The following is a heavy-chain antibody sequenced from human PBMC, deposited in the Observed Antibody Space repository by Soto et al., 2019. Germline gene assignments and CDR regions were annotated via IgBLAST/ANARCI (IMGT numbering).Heavy chain of an antibody. D-gene: IGHD5-18*01. Sequence: QVQLVQSGAEVKKPGSSVKVSCQASGGFFSSNAISWVRQAPGQGLEWMGGILPSFHTTHYAQKFQGRVTITADESTSTAYMELSSLKSEDTALYYCATGGRGYSSAPRFYFEYWGQGTLVPVSS. CDR3: ATGGRGYSSAPRFYFEY. J-gene: IGHJ4*02. V-gene: IGHV1-69*01. CDR1: GGFFSSNA. CDR2: ILPSFHTT.